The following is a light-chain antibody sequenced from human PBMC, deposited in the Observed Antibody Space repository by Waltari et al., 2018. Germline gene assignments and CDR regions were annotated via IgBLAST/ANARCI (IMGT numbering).Light chain of an antibody. J-gene: IGLJ2*01. CDR3: YSYAGSNTFV. CDR2: EGS. V-gene: IGLV2-23*03. CDR1: SRDVGSYNL. Sequence: QSALTQPASVSGSPGQSIPISCTGTSRDVGSYNLVSWYQQHPGKAPKLMIYEGSKRPSGVSNRFSGSKSGNTASLTISGLQAEDEADYYCYSYAGSNTFVFGGGTKLTVL.